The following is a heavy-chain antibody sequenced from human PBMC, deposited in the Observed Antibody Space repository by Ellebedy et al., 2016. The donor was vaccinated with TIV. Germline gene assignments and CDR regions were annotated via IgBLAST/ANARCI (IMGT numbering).Heavy chain of an antibody. Sequence: SETLSLXXTVSGGSISSYYWSWIRQPPGKGLEWIGYLYYSGSTNYNPSLKSRVTISVDTSKNQFSLKLSSVTAADTAVYYCARVQRYYDSSGYRGGYYYYGMDVWGQGTTVTVSS. D-gene: IGHD3-22*01. J-gene: IGHJ6*02. V-gene: IGHV4-59*01. CDR1: GGSISSYY. CDR2: LYYSGST. CDR3: ARVQRYYDSSGYRGGYYYYGMDV.